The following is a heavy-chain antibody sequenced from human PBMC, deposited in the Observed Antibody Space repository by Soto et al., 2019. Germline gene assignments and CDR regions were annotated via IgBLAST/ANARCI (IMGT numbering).Heavy chain of an antibody. V-gene: IGHV3-74*01. Sequence: PGGSLRLSCVASGFPFSRYWMHWVRQGPGKGLEWVSRINPGGSYTTYGDSVKGRFTISRDNAKNSLYLQMNSLRAEDTAVYYCARADDILTGIQNYYYYGMDVWGQGTTVTVSS. CDR3: ARADDILTGIQNYYYYGMDV. D-gene: IGHD3-9*01. J-gene: IGHJ6*02. CDR1: GFPFSRYW. CDR2: INPGGSYT.